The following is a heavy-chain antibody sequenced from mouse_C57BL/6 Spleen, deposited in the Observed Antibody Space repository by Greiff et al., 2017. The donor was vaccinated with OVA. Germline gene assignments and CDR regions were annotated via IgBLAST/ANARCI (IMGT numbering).Heavy chain of an antibody. CDR2: IYPGSGNT. V-gene: IGHV1-66*01. J-gene: IGHJ1*03. CDR3: AREDYYGSSYGYFDV. D-gene: IGHD1-1*01. CDR1: GYSFTSYY. Sequence: VKLLESGPELVKPGASVKISCKASGYSFTSYYIHWVKQRPGQGLEWIGWIYPGSGNTKYNEKFKGKATLTADTSSSTAYMQLSSLTSEDSAVYYCAREDYYGSSYGYFDVWGTGTTVTVSS.